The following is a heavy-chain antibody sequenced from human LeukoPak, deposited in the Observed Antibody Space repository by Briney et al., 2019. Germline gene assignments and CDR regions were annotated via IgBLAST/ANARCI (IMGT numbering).Heavy chain of an antibody. CDR2: INPSGGST. V-gene: IGHV1-46*01. Sequence: ASVKVSCKASGYSFISFYIHWVRQAPGQGLEWMGVINPSGGSTAYAQQFQGRVTMTRDTSISTAYMELSRLRSDDTAVYYCATQRGSYLWGTDFDYWGQGTLVTVSS. CDR1: GYSFISFY. J-gene: IGHJ4*02. D-gene: IGHD3-16*01. CDR3: ATQRGSYLWGTDFDY.